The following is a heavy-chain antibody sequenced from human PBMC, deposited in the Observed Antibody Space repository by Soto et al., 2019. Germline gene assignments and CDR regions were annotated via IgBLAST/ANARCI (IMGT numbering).Heavy chain of an antibody. V-gene: IGHV4-61*01. Sequence: SETLSLTCTVSGGSVSSGSYYWSWIRQPPGKGLEWIGYIYYSGSTNYNPSLKSRVTISVDTSKNQFSLKLSSVTAADTAVYYCARDYYDSSGYPPGFDYWGQGTLVTVSS. CDR3: ARDYYDSSGYPPGFDY. CDR1: GGSVSSGSYY. J-gene: IGHJ4*02. CDR2: IYYSGST. D-gene: IGHD3-22*01.